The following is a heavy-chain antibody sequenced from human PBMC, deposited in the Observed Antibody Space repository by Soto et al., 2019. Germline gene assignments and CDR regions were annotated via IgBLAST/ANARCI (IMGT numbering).Heavy chain of an antibody. CDR3: ARGLTIFGVSPGLDP. CDR1: GYTFAGYY. Sequence: QVQLVQSGAEVKKPGASVKVSCKASGYTFAGYYMHWVRQAPGQGLEWMGWINPNSGGTNYAQKFQGRVTMTRDTSISTAYMELSTLRSDDTAVYYCARGLTIFGVSPGLDPWGQGTLVTVSS. J-gene: IGHJ5*02. V-gene: IGHV1-2*02. D-gene: IGHD3-3*01. CDR2: INPNSGGT.